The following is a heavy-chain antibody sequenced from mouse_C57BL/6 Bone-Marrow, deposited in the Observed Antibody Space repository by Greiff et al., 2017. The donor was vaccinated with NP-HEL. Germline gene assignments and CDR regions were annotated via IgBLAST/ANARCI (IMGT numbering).Heavy chain of an antibody. CDR3: ERQGSHYYGSSYFDY. CDR1: GFTFSDYG. D-gene: IGHD1-1*01. Sequence: DVMLVESGGGLVQPGGSLKLSCAASGFTFSDYGMAWVRQAPRKGPEWVAFISNLAYSIYYADTVTGRFTISRENAKNTLYLEMSSLRSEDTAMYYCERQGSHYYGSSYFDYWGQGTTLTVSS. CDR2: ISNLAYSI. J-gene: IGHJ2*01. V-gene: IGHV5-15*01.